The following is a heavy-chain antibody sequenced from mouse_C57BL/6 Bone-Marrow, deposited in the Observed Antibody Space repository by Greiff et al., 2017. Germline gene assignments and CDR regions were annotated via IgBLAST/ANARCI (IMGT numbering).Heavy chain of an antibody. Sequence: EVQGVESGGGLVKPGGSLKLSCAASGFTFSSYAMSWVRQTPEKRLEWVATISDGGSYTYYPDNVKGRFTISRDNAKNNLYLQMSQLKSEDTAMYYCAREGIYYDYDGGYYYAMDYWGQGTSVTVSS. J-gene: IGHJ4*01. D-gene: IGHD2-4*01. CDR3: AREGIYYDYDGGYYYAMDY. V-gene: IGHV5-4*01. CDR1: GFTFSSYA. CDR2: ISDGGSYT.